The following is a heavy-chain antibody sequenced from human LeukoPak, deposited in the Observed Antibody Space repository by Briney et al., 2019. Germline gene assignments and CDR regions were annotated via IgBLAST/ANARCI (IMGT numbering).Heavy chain of an antibody. V-gene: IGHV4-34*01. J-gene: IGHJ5*02. CDR2: INHNGST. D-gene: IGHD3-10*01. CDR3: ARGKIKITMVRGVKGWFDP. Sequence: PSETLSLICAVYGGSFSGYYWSWIRQPPGKGLEWIGEINHNGSTNYNPSLKSRVTISVDTSKNQFSLKLSSVTAADTAVYYCARGKIKITMVRGVKGWFDPWGQGTLVTVSS. CDR1: GGSFSGYY.